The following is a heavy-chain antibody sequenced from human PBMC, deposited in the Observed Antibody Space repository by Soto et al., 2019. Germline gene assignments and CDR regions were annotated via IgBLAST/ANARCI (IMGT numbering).Heavy chain of an antibody. V-gene: IGHV3-23*01. CDR2: ISGSGGST. CDR3: AKACYGSGSYYRGPAMYFDY. CDR1: GFTFSSYA. D-gene: IGHD3-10*01. Sequence: EVQLLESGGGLVQPGGSLRLSCAASGFTFSSYAMSWVRQAPGKGLEWVSAISGSGGSTYYADSVKGRFTISRDNSKNTLYLQMNSLRDEDTAVYYCAKACYGSGSYYRGPAMYFDYWGQGTLVTVSS. J-gene: IGHJ4*02.